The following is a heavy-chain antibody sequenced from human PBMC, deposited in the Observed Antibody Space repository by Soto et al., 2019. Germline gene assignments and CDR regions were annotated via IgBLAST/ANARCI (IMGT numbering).Heavy chain of an antibody. D-gene: IGHD6-13*01. CDR3: ARGAGVIAAAAARAEYTWFDP. V-gene: IGHV4-34*01. CDR2: INHSGST. Sequence: SESLALTCAVYGGSFSGYYCSWIRQHPRKGLEWIGEINHSGSTNYNPSLKSRVTISVDTSKNQFSLKLSSVTAADTAVYYCARGAGVIAAAAARAEYTWFDPWGQGTLVTVSS. J-gene: IGHJ5*02. CDR1: GGSFSGYY.